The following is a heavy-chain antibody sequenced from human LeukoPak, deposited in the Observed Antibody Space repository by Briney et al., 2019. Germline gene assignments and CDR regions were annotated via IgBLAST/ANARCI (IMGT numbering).Heavy chain of an antibody. J-gene: IGHJ4*02. CDR1: GYTFTSYY. CDR3: ARDQWETYKDMYYFDY. V-gene: IGHV1-46*01. CDR2: INPSGGST. D-gene: IGHD1-26*01. Sequence: ASVKVSCKASGYTFTSYYMHWVRQAPGQGLEWMGIINPSGGSTSYAQKFQGRVTMTRDTSTSTVYMELSSLRSEDTAVYYCARDQWETYKDMYYFDYWGQGTLVTVSS.